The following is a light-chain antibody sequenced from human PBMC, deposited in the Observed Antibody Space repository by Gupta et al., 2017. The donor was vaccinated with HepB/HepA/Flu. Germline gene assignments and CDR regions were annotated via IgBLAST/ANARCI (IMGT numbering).Light chain of an antibody. V-gene: IGKV1-39*01. CDR2: AAS. J-gene: IGKJ2*02. Sequence: DIQMTQSPSSLSASVGDRVTITCRASQIINNFLNCYQQKPGEAPKLLISAASSLHSGVPSRFSGSASGTDFTLTISRLHPEDFSTYYCQQSDSLPCTFGQGTKMEIK. CDR3: QQSDSLPCT. CDR1: QIINNF.